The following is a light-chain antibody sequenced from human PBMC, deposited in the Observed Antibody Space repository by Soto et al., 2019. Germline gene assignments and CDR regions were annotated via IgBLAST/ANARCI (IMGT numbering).Light chain of an antibody. Sequence: QSALTQPASVSGSPGQPITISCTGTSSDVGGYNYVSWYQQLPGKVPKLMLYEVFTRHSGISERFSGSKSGNTASLTISGLQAEDEADYYCCSYTTTSTFVFGGGTKVTVL. V-gene: IGLV2-14*03. J-gene: IGLJ2*01. CDR3: CSYTTTSTFV. CDR1: SSDVGGYNY. CDR2: EVF.